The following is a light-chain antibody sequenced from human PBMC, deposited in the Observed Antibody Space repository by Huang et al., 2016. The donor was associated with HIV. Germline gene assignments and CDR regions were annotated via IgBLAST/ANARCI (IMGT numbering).Light chain of an antibody. CDR1: QNINNS. CDR3: QQYDFTPVT. Sequence: DIHMTQSPSSLSASVGDRVTFTCRASQNINNSLVWDQQFPGKAPKLLVYAASRLEGGDPYRVSGSGSGTDYTLTISILQPEDAATYDCQQYDFTPVTFGQGTKVEIK. J-gene: IGKJ1*01. V-gene: IGKV1-NL1*01. CDR2: AAS.